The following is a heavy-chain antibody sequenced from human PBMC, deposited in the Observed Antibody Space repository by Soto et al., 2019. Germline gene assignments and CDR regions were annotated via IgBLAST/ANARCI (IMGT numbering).Heavy chain of an antibody. Sequence: SETLSLTCTVSGDSVSRTMYSWGWIRQPPGKGLEWIGSIYYSGNTYYNPSLKSRVTISVDTSKNQFSLKLSSVTAADTAVYYCARLLLRYSYGSFDYLGQGKLVTVSS. CDR2: IYYSGNT. CDR3: ARLLLRYSYGSFDY. CDR1: GDSVSRTMYS. V-gene: IGHV4-39*01. J-gene: IGHJ4*02. D-gene: IGHD5-18*01.